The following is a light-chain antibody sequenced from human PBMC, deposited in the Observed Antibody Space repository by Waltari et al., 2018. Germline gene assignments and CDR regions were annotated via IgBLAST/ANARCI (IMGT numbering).Light chain of an antibody. V-gene: IGLV1-44*01. CDR2: RSD. Sequence: QSVLTQPPSVSGTPGHRATFSCSGSAANIGNNLVTWYQHIPGKAPKLLIYRSDQRPSGAPDRFSGSKSGTSATLDITGLQAGDEADYYCGTWDSSLSGAVFGGGTHLTVL. CDR3: GTWDSSLSGAV. CDR1: AANIGNNL. J-gene: IGLJ7*01.